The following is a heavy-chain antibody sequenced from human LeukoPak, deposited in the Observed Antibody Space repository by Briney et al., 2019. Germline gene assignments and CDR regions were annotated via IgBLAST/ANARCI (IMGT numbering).Heavy chain of an antibody. CDR1: GGSISSYY. Sequence: SETPSLTCTVSGGSISSYYWSWIRQPPGKGLEWIGYIYYSGSTNYNPSLKSRVTISVDTSKNQFSLKLSSVTAADTAVYYCARAGTRVAATYLLKYIFDYWGQGTLVTVSS. V-gene: IGHV4-59*01. CDR3: ARAGTRVAATYLLKYIFDY. J-gene: IGHJ4*02. CDR2: IYYSGST. D-gene: IGHD2-15*01.